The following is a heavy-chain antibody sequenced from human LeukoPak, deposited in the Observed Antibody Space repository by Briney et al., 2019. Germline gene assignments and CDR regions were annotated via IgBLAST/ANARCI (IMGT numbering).Heavy chain of an antibody. CDR2: PYYRSKWYH. CDR1: GDSVSANTAA. V-gene: IGHV6-1*01. CDR3: ASTHSSGRYIDY. J-gene: IGHJ4*02. Sequence: SQTLSLTCAIPGDSVSANTAAWNCIRQSPARGRGWLARPYYRSKWYHDYALSVKSGITINPDTYKNQCSLQLNAVTHEDRAVYYCASTHSSGRYIDYGGQGTLVTVSS. D-gene: IGHD3-22*01.